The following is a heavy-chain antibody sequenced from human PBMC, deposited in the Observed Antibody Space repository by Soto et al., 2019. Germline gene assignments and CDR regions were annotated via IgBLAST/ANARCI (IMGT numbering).Heavy chain of an antibody. CDR1: GYTFTTYD. CDR2: MDPSTGNT. CDR3: ARNRRETGDFDY. V-gene: IGHV1-8*01. Sequence: QVQLVQSGAEVKKPGASVKVSCKASGYTFTTYDINWMRQASGQGLEWLWWMDPSTGNTGYAQKFQGRVTMTRDTSMNTAFMELSSLTYEDTAVYFCARNRRETGDFDYWGRGTLVTVSS. J-gene: IGHJ4*02. D-gene: IGHD7-27*01.